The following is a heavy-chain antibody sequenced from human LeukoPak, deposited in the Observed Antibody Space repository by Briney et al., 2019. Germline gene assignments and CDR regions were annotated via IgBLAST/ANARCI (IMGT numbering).Heavy chain of an antibody. CDR3: AREHPDGYFDY. Sequence: GGSLRLSCAASGFTFSDYYMSWIRQAPGKGLEWVSSISSSSSYIYYADSVKGRFTISRDNAKNSLYLQMNSLRAEDTAVYYCAREHPDGYFDYWGQGTLVTVSS. V-gene: IGHV3-11*06. J-gene: IGHJ4*02. CDR2: ISSSSSYI. CDR1: GFTFSDYY.